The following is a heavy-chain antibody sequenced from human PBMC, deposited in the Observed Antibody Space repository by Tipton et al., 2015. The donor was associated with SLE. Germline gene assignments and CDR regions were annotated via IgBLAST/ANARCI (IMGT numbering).Heavy chain of an antibody. J-gene: IGHJ4*01. D-gene: IGHD3-22*01. V-gene: IGHV3-74*01. CDR3: ARGESSGYYVDY. CDR2: IHSDGSST. CDR1: GFTFSSHW. Sequence: GSLRLSCAASGFTFSSHWMHWVRQAPGKGLVWVSRIHSDGSSTNYADSVRGRFTISRDNAKNTLYLQMNSLRAEDTAAYYCARGESSGYYVDYWGHGTLVTVSS.